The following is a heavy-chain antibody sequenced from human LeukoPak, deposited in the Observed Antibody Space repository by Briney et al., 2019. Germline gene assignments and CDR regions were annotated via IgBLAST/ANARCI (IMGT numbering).Heavy chain of an antibody. CDR1: GFTFSVYY. CDR2: ISSSGSTI. CDR3: ARDPYSGNYGTYYYYMDV. Sequence: GGSLRLSCAASGFTFSVYYMSWIRQAPGKGLEWVSYISSSGSTIYYADSVKGRFTISRDNAKNSLYLQMDSLGPEDTAVYYCARDPYSGNYGTYYYYMDVWGKGTTVTISS. D-gene: IGHD1-26*01. V-gene: IGHV3-11*04. J-gene: IGHJ6*03.